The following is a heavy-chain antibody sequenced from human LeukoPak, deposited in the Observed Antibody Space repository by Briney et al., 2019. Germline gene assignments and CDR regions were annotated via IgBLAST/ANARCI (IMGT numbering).Heavy chain of an antibody. Sequence: ASVKVSCKASGYTFTSYDINWVRQATGQGLEWMGWMNPNSGNTGYAQKFQGRVTITRNTSISTAYMELSSLRSEDTAVYYCARVSYYDILEGDYWGQGTLVTVSS. D-gene: IGHD3-9*01. J-gene: IGHJ4*02. CDR1: GYTFTSYD. CDR3: ARVSYYDILEGDY. CDR2: MNPNSGNT. V-gene: IGHV1-8*03.